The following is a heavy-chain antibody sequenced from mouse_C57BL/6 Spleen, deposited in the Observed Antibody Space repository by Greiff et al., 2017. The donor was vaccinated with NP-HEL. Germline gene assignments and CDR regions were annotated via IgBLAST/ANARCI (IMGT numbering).Heavy chain of an antibody. Sequence: QVQLQQSGAELARPGASVKLSCKASGYTFTSYGISWVKQRPGQGLEWIGEIYPSSGNTNYNEKFKGKATLTADKSSSTAYMELRSLTSEDSAVYSCARYNYSNDLDYWGQGTTLTVSS. CDR2: IYPSSGNT. CDR3: ARYNYSNDLDY. V-gene: IGHV1-81*01. CDR1: GYTFTSYG. D-gene: IGHD2-12*01. J-gene: IGHJ2*01.